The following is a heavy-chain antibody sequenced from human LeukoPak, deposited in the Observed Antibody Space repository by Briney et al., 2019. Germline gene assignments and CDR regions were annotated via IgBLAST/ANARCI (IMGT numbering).Heavy chain of an antibody. CDR1: GFTFSSYS. CDR2: ISSSSSYI. CDR3: ARALLRNDAFDI. J-gene: IGHJ3*02. D-gene: IGHD5-12*01. Sequence: GGSLRLSCAASGFTFSSYSMNWVRQAPGKGLEWVSSISSSSSYIYYADSVKGRFTISRDNAKNSLYLQMNSLRAEDTAVYYCARALLRNDAFDIWGQGTMVTVSS. V-gene: IGHV3-21*01.